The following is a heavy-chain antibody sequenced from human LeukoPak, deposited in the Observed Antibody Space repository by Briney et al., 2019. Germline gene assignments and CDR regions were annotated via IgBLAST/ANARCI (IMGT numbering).Heavy chain of an antibody. CDR2: IYTSGST. CDR1: GGSISSGSYY. J-gene: IGHJ4*02. V-gene: IGHV4-61*02. CDR3: AQMGIAARIDY. Sequence: SQTLSLTCTVSGGSISSGSYYWSWIRQPAGKGLEWIGRIYTSGSTNYNPSLKSRVTISVDTSKNQFSLELSSVTVADTRVYYCAQMGIAARIDYWGQGTLVTVSS. D-gene: IGHD6-6*01.